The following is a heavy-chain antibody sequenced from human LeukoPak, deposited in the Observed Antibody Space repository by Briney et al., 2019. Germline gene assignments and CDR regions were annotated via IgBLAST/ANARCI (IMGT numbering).Heavy chain of an antibody. Sequence: GGSLRLSWAASVFTFISYSMNWVRQAPGKGLDWVSSISSSSDYIYYADSVKGRFTISRDNAKNSLYLQMNSLRAEDTAVYYCASLGGGYWGRGTLVTVSS. CDR1: VFTFISYS. CDR3: ASLGGGY. J-gene: IGHJ4*02. D-gene: IGHD3-16*01. CDR2: ISSSSDYI. V-gene: IGHV3-21*01.